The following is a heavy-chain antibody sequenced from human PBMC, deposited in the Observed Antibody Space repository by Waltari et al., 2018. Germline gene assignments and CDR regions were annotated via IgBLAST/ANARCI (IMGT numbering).Heavy chain of an antibody. J-gene: IGHJ5*02. CDR1: AFTFGGFG. CDR2: IWYDEGRT. V-gene: IGHV3-33*01. D-gene: IGHD3-16*02. CDR3: VRGSRYTPSDL. Sequence: VQLVESGGGVVQPGGSLRLAWEAFAFTFGGFGMHWVRQAQGNGPEWLVLIWYDEGRTYYADSVKGRFTVFSDKPKDTINLQMNLLRAEDTAVYYCVRGSRYTPSDLWGQGTLVTVSA.